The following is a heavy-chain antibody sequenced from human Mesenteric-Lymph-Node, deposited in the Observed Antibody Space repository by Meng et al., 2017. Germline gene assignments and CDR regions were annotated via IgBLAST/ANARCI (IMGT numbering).Heavy chain of an antibody. V-gene: IGHV3-7*01. CDR2: IKQDGSEK. D-gene: IGHD3-3*01. CDR3: ARVDFWSGYYNGFDY. Sequence: GESLKISCAASGFTFSSYWMSWVRQAPGKGLEWVANIKQDGSEKYYVDSVKGRFTISRDNAKNSLYLKMNSLRAEDTAVYYCARVDFWSGYYNGFDYWGQGTLVTVSS. CDR1: GFTFSSYW. J-gene: IGHJ4*02.